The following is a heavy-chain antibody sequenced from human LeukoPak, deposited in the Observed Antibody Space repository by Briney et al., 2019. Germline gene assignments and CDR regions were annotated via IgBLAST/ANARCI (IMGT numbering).Heavy chain of an antibody. CDR3: ARQYDILTGYPGDL. CDR2: IDPSDSYT. CDR1: GSFFTSYW. V-gene: IGHV5-10-1*01. Sequence: GASLRISCKGSGSFFTSYWISWVRQMPGKGLEWMGRIDPSDSYTNYSPSFQGHVTISADRSISTAYLQWSSLKASDTAMYYCARQYDILTGYPGDLWGRGTLVTVSS. J-gene: IGHJ2*01. D-gene: IGHD3-9*01.